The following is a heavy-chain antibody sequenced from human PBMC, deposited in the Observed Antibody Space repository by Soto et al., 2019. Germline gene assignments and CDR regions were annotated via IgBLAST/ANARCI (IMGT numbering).Heavy chain of an antibody. Sequence: GWSLRLYCAASGFTCSSYAMSWVRQAPGKWLEWVSAISGSGGSTYYADSVKGRFTISRDTAKNTLYLQMNSLRAEDTAVYYCAKERLAAAQPTFDYWGQGTLVTVSS. D-gene: IGHD6-13*01. CDR3: AKERLAAAQPTFDY. CDR1: GFTCSSYA. V-gene: IGHV3-23*01. CDR2: ISGSGGST. J-gene: IGHJ4*02.